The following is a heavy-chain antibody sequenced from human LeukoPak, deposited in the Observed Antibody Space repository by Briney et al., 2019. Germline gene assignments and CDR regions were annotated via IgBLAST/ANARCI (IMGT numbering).Heavy chain of an antibody. CDR1: GFTFSCYA. Sequence: GGSLRLSCAASGFTFSCYAMSWVRQAPGKGLEWVSAISGSGGSTYYADSVKGRFTISRDNSKNTLYLQMNSLRAEDTAVYYCAKDHKEDFWSGYYDGYYFDYWGQATLVTVSS. CDR2: ISGSGGST. CDR3: AKDHKEDFWSGYYDGYYFDY. V-gene: IGHV3-23*01. D-gene: IGHD3-3*01. J-gene: IGHJ4*02.